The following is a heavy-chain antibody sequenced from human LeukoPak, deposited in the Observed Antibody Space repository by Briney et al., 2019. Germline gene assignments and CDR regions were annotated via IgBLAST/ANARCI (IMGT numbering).Heavy chain of an antibody. Sequence: GASVKVSCKASGGTFSSYAISWVRQAPGQGLEWMGGIIPIFGTANYAQKFQGRVTITADKSTSTAYMELSSLRSEDTAVYYCARVVAGISHYYMDVWGKGTTVTVSS. V-gene: IGHV1-69*06. D-gene: IGHD6-19*01. J-gene: IGHJ6*03. CDR1: GGTFSSYA. CDR2: IIPIFGTA. CDR3: ARVVAGISHYYMDV.